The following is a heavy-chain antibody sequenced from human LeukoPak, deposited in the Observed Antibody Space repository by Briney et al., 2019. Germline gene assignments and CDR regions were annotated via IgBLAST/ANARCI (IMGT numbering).Heavy chain of an antibody. V-gene: IGHV3-48*03. D-gene: IGHD3-22*01. CDR2: ISSSGSTI. CDR3: AKVFTGSDSSGYYDAFDI. CDR1: GFTFSSYE. J-gene: IGHJ3*02. Sequence: GGSLRLSCAASGFTFSSYEMNWVRQAPGKGLEWVSYISSSGSTIYYADSVKGRFTISRDNSKNTLYLQMNSLRAEDTAVYYCAKVFTGSDSSGYYDAFDIWGQGTMVTVSS.